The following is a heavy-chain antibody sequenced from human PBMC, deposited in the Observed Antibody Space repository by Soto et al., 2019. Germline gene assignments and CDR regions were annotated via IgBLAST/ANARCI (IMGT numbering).Heavy chain of an antibody. CDR1: GGTFSSYA. CDR3: ARDRRYSSKAYYGMDV. V-gene: IGHV1-69*06. CDR2: IIPIFGTA. D-gene: IGHD4-4*01. J-gene: IGHJ6*02. Sequence: QVQLVQSGAEVKKPGSSVKVSCKASGGTFSSYAISWVRQAPGQGLEWMGGIIPIFGTANYAQKFQGRVTITADKPTSTAHMERSSQRSEETAVYDCARDRRYSSKAYYGMDVWGQGTTVTVSS.